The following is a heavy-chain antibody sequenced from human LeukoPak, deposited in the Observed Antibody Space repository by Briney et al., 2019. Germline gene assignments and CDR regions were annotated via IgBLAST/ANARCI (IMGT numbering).Heavy chain of an antibody. CDR1: GYTFTSYG. CDR3: ARLVLWFGGSAFDYFDY. V-gene: IGHV1-18*01. D-gene: IGHD3-10*01. J-gene: IGHJ4*02. CDR2: ISSYNGNT. Sequence: ASVKVSCKASGYTFTSYGISWVRQAAGQGLDWMGWISSYNGNTNYAQKLQGRVNMTTDTTTSTAYMELRSLRSDDTAVYYCARLVLWFGGSAFDYFDYWGQGTLVTVSS.